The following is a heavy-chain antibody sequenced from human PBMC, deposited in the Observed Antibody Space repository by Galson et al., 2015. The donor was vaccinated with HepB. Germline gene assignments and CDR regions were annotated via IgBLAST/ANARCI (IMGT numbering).Heavy chain of an antibody. D-gene: IGHD3-22*01. V-gene: IGHV3-30*02. CDR1: GFTFSNSG. Sequence: SLRLSCAASGFTFSNSGMHWVRQAPGKGLEWVPSIRSDGSNNYYAVSVRGRFTISRDNSKNTLYLQMNSLRAEDTSVYFCARAAFDSNSYWYFDLWGRGTLVTVSS. J-gene: IGHJ2*01. CDR2: IRSDGSNN. CDR3: ARAAFDSNSYWYFDL.